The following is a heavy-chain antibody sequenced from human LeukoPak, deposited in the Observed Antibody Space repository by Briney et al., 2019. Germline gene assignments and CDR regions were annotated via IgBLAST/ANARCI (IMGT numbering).Heavy chain of an antibody. CDR1: GFTFSGYK. D-gene: IGHD3-22*01. Sequence: GGSLRLSCAASGFTFSGYKMNWVRQAPGKGLEWVSYISGGSSSIYYADSVKGRFTISRDNSKNTLYLQMGSLRAEDMAVYYCARVYYYDSSGYMYYFDYWGQGTLVTVSS. J-gene: IGHJ4*02. V-gene: IGHV3-48*01. CDR2: ISGGSSSI. CDR3: ARVYYYDSSGYMYYFDY.